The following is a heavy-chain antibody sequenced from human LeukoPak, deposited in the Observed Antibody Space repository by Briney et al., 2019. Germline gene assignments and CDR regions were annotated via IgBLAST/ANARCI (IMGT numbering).Heavy chain of an antibody. J-gene: IGHJ4*02. CDR2: IYYSGST. CDR3: ASTSVVPAARGLGYFDY. CDR1: GGSISSGDYY. D-gene: IGHD2-2*01. V-gene: IGHV4-30-4*01. Sequence: SQTLSLTCTVSGGSISSGDYYWSWIRQPPGKGLEWIGYIYYSGSTYYNPSLKSRVTISVDRSKNQFSLKLSSVTAADTAVYYCASTSVVPAARGLGYFDYWGQGTLVTVSS.